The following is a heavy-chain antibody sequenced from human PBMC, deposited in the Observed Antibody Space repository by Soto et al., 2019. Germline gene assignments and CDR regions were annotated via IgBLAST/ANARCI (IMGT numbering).Heavy chain of an antibody. CDR1: GYTLTELS. CDR2: FDPEDGET. J-gene: IGHJ4*02. Sequence: ASVKVSCKVSGYTLTELSMHWVRQAPGKGLEWMGGFDPEDGETIYAQKFQGRVTMTEDTSTDTAYMELSSLRSEDTAVYYCATPRGYSSSWYFGSTPTLDYWGQGTLVTVSS. CDR3: ATPRGYSSSWYFGSTPTLDY. D-gene: IGHD6-13*01. V-gene: IGHV1-24*01.